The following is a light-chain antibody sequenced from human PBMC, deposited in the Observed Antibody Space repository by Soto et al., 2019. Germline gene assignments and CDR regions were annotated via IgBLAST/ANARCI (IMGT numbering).Light chain of an antibody. CDR1: SNDVGGYNF. Sequence: QSALTQPPSASGSPGQSVTVSCTGTSNDVGGYNFVSWFQQHPGKAPKLMIYEVSQRPSGVPDRFSGSKSGNTASLTVSGLQAEDEADYYRSSLGVFGTGTKLTVL. V-gene: IGLV2-8*01. CDR2: EVS. CDR3: SSLGV. J-gene: IGLJ1*01.